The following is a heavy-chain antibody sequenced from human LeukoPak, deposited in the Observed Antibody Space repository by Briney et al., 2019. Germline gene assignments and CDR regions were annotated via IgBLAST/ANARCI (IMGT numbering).Heavy chain of an antibody. V-gene: IGHV4-38-2*02. CDR1: GYSISSGYY. J-gene: IGHJ4*02. CDR3: ARGGNAYYYDSSGYYGLLPDFDY. Sequence: PSETLSLTCTVSGYSISSGYYWGWIRQPPGKGLEWIGSIYHSGSTYYNPSLKSRVTISVDTSKNQFSLKLSSVTAADTAVYYCARGGNAYYYDSSGYYGLLPDFDYWGQGTLVTVSS. CDR2: IYHSGST. D-gene: IGHD3-22*01.